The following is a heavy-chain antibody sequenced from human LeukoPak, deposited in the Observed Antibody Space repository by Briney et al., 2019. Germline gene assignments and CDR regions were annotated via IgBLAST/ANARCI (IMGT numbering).Heavy chain of an antibody. CDR3: AGASSGSYYYFDY. D-gene: IGHD3-10*01. CDR1: GGSISTYY. CDR2: IYTSGST. J-gene: IGHJ4*02. V-gene: IGHV4-4*07. Sequence: PSETLSLTCTVSGGSISTYYWSWIRQPAGKGLEWMGRIYTSGSTNYNPSLKSRVTMSVDTSKNQFSLKLNSVTAADTAVYYCAGASSGSYYYFDYWGQGTLVTVSS.